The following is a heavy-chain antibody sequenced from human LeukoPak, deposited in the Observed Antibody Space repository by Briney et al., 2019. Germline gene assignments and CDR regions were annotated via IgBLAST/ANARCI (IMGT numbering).Heavy chain of an antibody. CDR1: GFTFSSYG. Sequence: GESLRLSCAASGFTFSSYGMHWVRQAPGKGLEWVAVIWYDGSNKYYADSVKGRFTISRDNSKNTLYLQMNSLRAEDTAVYYCARGDYYDSSGTDYWGQGTLVTVSS. CDR2: IWYDGSNK. V-gene: IGHV3-33*01. CDR3: ARGDYYDSSGTDY. J-gene: IGHJ4*02. D-gene: IGHD3-22*01.